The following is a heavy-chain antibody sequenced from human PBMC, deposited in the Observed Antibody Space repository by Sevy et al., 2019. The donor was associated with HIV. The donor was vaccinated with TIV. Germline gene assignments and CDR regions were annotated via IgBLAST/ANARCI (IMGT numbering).Heavy chain of an antibody. CDR3: AKDESYDSRHDAFDI. CDR2: ISGSGGST. J-gene: IGHJ3*02. CDR1: GFTFSSYA. Sequence: GGSLRLSCAASGFTFSSYAMSWVRQAPGKGLEWVSAISGSGGSTYYADSVKGRFTISRDNSKNTLYLQMNSLGDEDAAVYYCAKDESYDSRHDAFDIWGQGTMVTVSS. V-gene: IGHV3-23*01. D-gene: IGHD3-22*01.